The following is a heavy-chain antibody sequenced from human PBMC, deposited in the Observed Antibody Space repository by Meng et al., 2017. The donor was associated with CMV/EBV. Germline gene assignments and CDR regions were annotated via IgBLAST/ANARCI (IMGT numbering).Heavy chain of an antibody. V-gene: IGHV3-74*01. D-gene: IGHD3-3*01. J-gene: IGHJ4*02. Sequence: VRRVEAGGGLVKPGGSLRLSCAASGFSFNNYWMHWVRQVPGKGLVWVSRIDTDGSITNYADSVKGRFTISRDNTKKTLYLQMNSLRAEDTAIYYCARDLSGERDYWGQGTLVTVSS. CDR1: GFSFNNYW. CDR2: IDTDGSIT. CDR3: ARDLSGERDY.